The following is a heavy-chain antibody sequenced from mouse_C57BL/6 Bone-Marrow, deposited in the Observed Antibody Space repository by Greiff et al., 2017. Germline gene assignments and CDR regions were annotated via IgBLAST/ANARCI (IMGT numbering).Heavy chain of an antibody. CDR1: GYAFSSYW. CDR3: ARFGGSYGIPAWFAY. V-gene: IGHV1-80*01. J-gene: IGHJ3*01. D-gene: IGHD1-1*01. CDR2: IYPGDGDT. Sequence: QVQLQQSGAELVKPGASVKISCKASGYAFSSYWMNWVKQRPGKGLEWIGQIYPGDGDTNYNGKFKGKATLTADKSSSTAYMQLSSLTSEDSAVYFCARFGGSYGIPAWFAYWGQGTLVTVSA.